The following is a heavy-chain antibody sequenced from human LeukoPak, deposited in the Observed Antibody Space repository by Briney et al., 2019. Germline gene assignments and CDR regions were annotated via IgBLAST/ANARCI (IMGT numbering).Heavy chain of an antibody. CDR3: AKTYSSSWYPLGY. CDR1: EFTFSSYW. J-gene: IGHJ4*02. CDR2: INSDGSST. D-gene: IGHD6-13*01. V-gene: IGHV3-74*01. Sequence: GGPLSLSCAAPEFTFSSYWMHWVRQAPGKGRVWFSRINSDGSSTSYADSVKGRFTISRDNAKNTLYLQMNSLRAEDTAVYYCAKTYSSSWYPLGYWGQGTLVTVSS.